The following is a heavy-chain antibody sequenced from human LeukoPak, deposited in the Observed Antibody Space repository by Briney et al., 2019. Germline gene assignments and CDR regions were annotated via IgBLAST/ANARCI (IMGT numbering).Heavy chain of an antibody. CDR1: GFTFSSYA. Sequence: GRSLRLSCVASGFTFSSYAMHWVRQAPGKGLEWVAVISYDGSNKYYADSVKGRFTISRDNSKNTLYLQMNSLRAEDTAVYYCAKDRGNRGRGYSYGYGYWGQGTLVTVSS. V-gene: IGHV3-30*04. CDR3: AKDRGNRGRGYSYGYGY. D-gene: IGHD5-18*01. J-gene: IGHJ4*02. CDR2: ISYDGSNK.